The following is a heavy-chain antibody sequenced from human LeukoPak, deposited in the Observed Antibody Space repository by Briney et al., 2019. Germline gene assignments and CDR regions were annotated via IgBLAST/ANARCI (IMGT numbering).Heavy chain of an antibody. CDR3: ARDREGLAYFDY. CDR2: IDPNSGGT. Sequence: ASVKVSCKASGYTFTGKFMHWVRQAPGQGLEWMEWIDPNSGGTDYAQKFRGRVTMTRDTSTSTAYMDLSRLISDDMAVYYCARDREGLAYFDYWGQGTLVTVSS. J-gene: IGHJ4*02. D-gene: IGHD3/OR15-3a*01. V-gene: IGHV1-2*02. CDR1: GYTFTGKF.